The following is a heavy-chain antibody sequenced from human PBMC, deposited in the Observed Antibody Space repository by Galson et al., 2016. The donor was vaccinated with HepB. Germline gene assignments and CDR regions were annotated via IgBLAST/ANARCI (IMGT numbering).Heavy chain of an antibody. V-gene: IGHV1-18*04. CDR2: ISAYNGNT. J-gene: IGHJ5*02. CDR1: GYTFTSYG. Sequence: SVKVSCKASGYTFTSYGISWVRQAPGQGLEWMGWISAYNGNTNYAQKLQGRVAMTTDTSTSTAYMELRSLRSDDTAVYYCARDKKWYYHDSSGGWFDPWGQGTLVTVSS. D-gene: IGHD3-22*01. CDR3: ARDKKWYYHDSSGGWFDP.